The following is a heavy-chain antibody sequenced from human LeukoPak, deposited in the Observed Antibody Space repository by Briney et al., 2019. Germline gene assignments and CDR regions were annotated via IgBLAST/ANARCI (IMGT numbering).Heavy chain of an antibody. D-gene: IGHD3-16*01. Sequence: PGGSLRLSCAASGFTFSSYDMHWVRQATGKGLEWVSAIGTAGDTYYPGSVKGRFTISRENAKNSLYLQMNSLRAGDTAVYYFERPGGIYYDFDYGAQGPLVTVSS. CDR1: GFTFSSYD. V-gene: IGHV3-13*04. J-gene: IGHJ4*02. CDR2: IGTAGDT. CDR3: ERPGGIYYDFDY.